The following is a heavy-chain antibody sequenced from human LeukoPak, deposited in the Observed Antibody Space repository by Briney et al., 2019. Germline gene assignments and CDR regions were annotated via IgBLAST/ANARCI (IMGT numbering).Heavy chain of an antibody. V-gene: IGHV3-43D*03. D-gene: IGHD5-12*01. CDR2: ISWDGGST. CDR1: GSTFDDYA. CDR3: AKDGSGYDLRNYYYYYMDV. Sequence: GGSLRLSCAASGSTFDDYAMHWVRQAPGKGLEWVSLISWDGGSTYYADSVKGRFTISRDNGKNSLYLQMNSLRAEDTALYYCAKDGSGYDLRNYYYYYMDVWGKGTTVTVSS. J-gene: IGHJ6*03.